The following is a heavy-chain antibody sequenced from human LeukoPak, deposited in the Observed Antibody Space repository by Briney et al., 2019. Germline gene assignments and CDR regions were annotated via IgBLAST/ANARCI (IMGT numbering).Heavy chain of an antibody. CDR1: GGSISGYY. Sequence: SETLSLTCTVSGGSISGYYWTWIRQPPGKGLEWIGYMSNSVNTSYNPSLKSRVTISVDTSKNQFSLKLSSVTAADTALYYCAISAVRGSSYGHFESWGQGTLVTVSS. J-gene: IGHJ4*02. V-gene: IGHV4-59*01. CDR2: MSNSVNT. CDR3: AISAVRGSSYGHFES. D-gene: IGHD5-18*01.